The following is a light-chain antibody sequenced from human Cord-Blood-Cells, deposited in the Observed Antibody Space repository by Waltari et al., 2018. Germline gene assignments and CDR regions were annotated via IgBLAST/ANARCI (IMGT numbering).Light chain of an antibody. CDR2: EVS. J-gene: IGLJ1*01. V-gene: IGLV2-8*01. Sequence: QSALTQPPSASGSPGQSVTISCTGTSSDVGGYNYVSWYQQHPGKAPKLMIYEVSRRPSVVPERFSGAKSCNTASLTVSGLQSEDEVDYDCSSYAGSNNFVFGTGTKVTVL. CDR3: SSYAGSNNFV. CDR1: SSDVGGYNY.